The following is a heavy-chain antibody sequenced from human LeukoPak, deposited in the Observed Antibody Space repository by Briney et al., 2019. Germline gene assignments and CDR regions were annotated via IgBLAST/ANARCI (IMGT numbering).Heavy chain of an antibody. J-gene: IGHJ4*02. V-gene: IGHV3-23*01. CDR1: GFIFSSYA. D-gene: IGHD3-22*01. CDR3: AKSGDVTMIVVVTY. Sequence: GGSLRLSCAASGFIFSSYAMSWVRQAPGKGLEWVSSISGSGGSTYYADSVKGRFTISRDNSKNTLYLQMNSLRAGDTAVYYCAKSGDVTMIVVVTYWGQGTLVTVSS. CDR2: ISGSGGST.